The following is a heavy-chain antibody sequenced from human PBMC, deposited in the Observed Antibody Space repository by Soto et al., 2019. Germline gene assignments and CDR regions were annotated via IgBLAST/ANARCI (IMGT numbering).Heavy chain of an antibody. CDR2: IYPGDSDT. CDR1: GYSFTSYW. CDR3: ARHVVVAATDWFDP. D-gene: IGHD2-15*01. Sequence: PWESMKISCKGSGYSFTSYWIGWVRQMTGKGLEWMGIIYPGDSDTRYSPSFQGQVTISADKSISTAYLQWSSLKASDTAMYYCARHVVVAATDWFDPWGQGTLVTVSS. V-gene: IGHV5-51*01. J-gene: IGHJ5*02.